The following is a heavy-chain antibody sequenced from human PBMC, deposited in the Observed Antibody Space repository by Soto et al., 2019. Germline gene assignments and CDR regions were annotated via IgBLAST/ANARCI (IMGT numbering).Heavy chain of an antibody. Sequence: PSETLCRTCTLSGVSINTNDYLRSWVRQPPEKGLEWIGNIFYSGSTYYSPSLRSRLTISVDTSKIQFSLMLNSVTAADADVYYCAGFGGPAFRTTGFDSWSQGTLV. CDR1: GVSINTNDYL. V-gene: IGHV4-39*01. D-gene: IGHD3-10*01. CDR2: IFYSGST. J-gene: IGHJ4*02. CDR3: AGFGGPAFRTTGFDS.